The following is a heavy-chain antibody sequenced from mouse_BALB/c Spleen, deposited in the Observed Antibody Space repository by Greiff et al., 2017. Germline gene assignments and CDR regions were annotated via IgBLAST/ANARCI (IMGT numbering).Heavy chain of an antibody. V-gene: IGHV5-17*02. D-gene: IGHD1-2*01. CDR1: GFTFSSFG. CDR3: ARSLLRLGFAY. J-gene: IGHJ3*01. Sequence: EVQVVESGGGLVQPGGSRKLSCAASGFTFSSFGMHWVRQAPEKGLEWVAYISSGSSTIYYADTVKGRFTISRDNPKNTLFLQMTSLRSEDTAMYYCARSLLRLGFAYWGQGTLVTVSA. CDR2: ISSGSSTI.